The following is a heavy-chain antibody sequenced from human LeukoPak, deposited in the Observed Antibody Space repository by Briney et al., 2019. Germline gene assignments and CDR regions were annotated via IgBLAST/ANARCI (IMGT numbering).Heavy chain of an antibody. CDR2: ISAYNGNT. Sequence: GASVKVSCKAFGYTFTSYGISWVRQAPGQGLEWMGWISAYNGNTNYAQKLQGRVTMTTDTSTSTAYMELRSLRSDDTAVYYCARDIVVVVAADYYYYGMDVWGQGTTVTVSS. CDR1: GYTFTSYG. D-gene: IGHD2-15*01. V-gene: IGHV1-18*01. J-gene: IGHJ6*02. CDR3: ARDIVVVVAADYYYYGMDV.